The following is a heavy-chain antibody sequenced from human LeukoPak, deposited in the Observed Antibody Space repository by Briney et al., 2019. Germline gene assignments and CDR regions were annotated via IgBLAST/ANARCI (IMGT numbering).Heavy chain of an antibody. J-gene: IGHJ5*02. D-gene: IGHD1-14*01. Sequence: EGSLRLSCAASGFTFSSYAMHWVRRAPGKGLEWVAVISYDGSNKYYADSVKGRFTISRDNSKNTLYLQMNSLRAEDTAVYYCARSAYTGFNWFDPWGQGTLVTVSS. CDR1: GFTFSSYA. CDR2: ISYDGSNK. V-gene: IGHV3-30-3*01. CDR3: ARSAYTGFNWFDP.